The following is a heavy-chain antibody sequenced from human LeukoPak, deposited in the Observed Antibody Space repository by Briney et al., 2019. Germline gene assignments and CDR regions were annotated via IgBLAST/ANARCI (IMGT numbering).Heavy chain of an antibody. CDR2: IYYSGST. V-gene: IGHV4-39*01. Sequence: SETLSLTCTVSGGSISSYYWSWIRQPPGKGLEWIGSIYYSGSTYYNPSLKSRVTISVDTSKNQFSLKLSSVTAADTAVYYCASQTSPTYYYDSSGYYYDYWGQGTLVTVSS. CDR3: ASQTSPTYYYDSSGYYYDY. D-gene: IGHD3-22*01. J-gene: IGHJ4*02. CDR1: GGSISSYY.